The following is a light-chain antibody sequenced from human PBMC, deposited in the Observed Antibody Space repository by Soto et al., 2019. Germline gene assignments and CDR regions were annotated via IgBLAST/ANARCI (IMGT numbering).Light chain of an antibody. V-gene: IGKV3-15*01. CDR1: QNISRS. CDR3: QQYNNWPRALT. CDR2: GTS. Sequence: EIVMTQSPVTLSVSPGERATLSCRASQNISRSLAWYQQKPGQGPSLLIYGTSTRAGGVPARFSGGGSGTEFTLTISSLQSEDFAVYYCQQYNNWPRALTFGGGTRWIS. J-gene: IGKJ4*01.